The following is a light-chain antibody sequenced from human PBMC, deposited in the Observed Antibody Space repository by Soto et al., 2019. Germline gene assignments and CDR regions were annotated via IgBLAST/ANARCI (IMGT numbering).Light chain of an antibody. V-gene: IGKV4-1*01. CDR3: QQYYSTCT. J-gene: IGKJ4*01. CDR1: QSVLYSSNNKNY. Sequence: DIVMTQSPDSLAVSLGERATINCKSSQSVLYSSNNKNYLAWYQQKPGQPPKLLIYWASTRESGVPDRFSGSGSGTDFTLTISSLQAEDVAVYYCQQYYSTCTFGGGTKVEI. CDR2: WAS.